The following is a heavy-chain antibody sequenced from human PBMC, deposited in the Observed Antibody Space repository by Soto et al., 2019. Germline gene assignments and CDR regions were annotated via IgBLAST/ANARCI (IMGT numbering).Heavy chain of an antibody. Sequence: EVQLVESGGGLVKHGGSLRLSCAASGFTFSSYSMTWVRQAPGKGLEWVSSISSSSSYIYYADSVKGRFTISRDNAKNSLYLQMNSLSAEATAVYYCARDWHYYDSSGYRCFDLWGRGTLVTVSS. J-gene: IGHJ2*01. CDR3: ARDWHYYDSSGYRCFDL. CDR2: ISSSSSYI. D-gene: IGHD3-22*01. CDR1: GFTFSSYS. V-gene: IGHV3-21*01.